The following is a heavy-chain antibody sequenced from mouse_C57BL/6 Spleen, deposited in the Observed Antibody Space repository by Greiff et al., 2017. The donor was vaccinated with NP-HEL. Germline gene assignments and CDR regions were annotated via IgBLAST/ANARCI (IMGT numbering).Heavy chain of an antibody. CDR1: GYTFTSYW. D-gene: IGHD4-1*01. CDR2: IHPNSGST. CDR3: ARDGTAWFAY. J-gene: IGHJ3*01. Sequence: VQLQQPGAELVKPGASVKLSCKASGYTFTSYWMHWVKQRPGQGLEWIGMIHPNSGSTNYNEKFKSKATLTVDKTSSTAYMQLSSLTSEDSAVYYCARDGTAWFAYWGQGTLVTVSA. V-gene: IGHV1-64*01.